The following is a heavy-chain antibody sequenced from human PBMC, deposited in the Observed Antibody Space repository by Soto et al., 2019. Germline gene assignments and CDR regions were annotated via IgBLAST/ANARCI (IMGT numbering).Heavy chain of an antibody. CDR3: ASHGKLTSMPNYFHL. J-gene: IGHJ4*02. CDR2: IYPGDSDT. D-gene: IGHD1-1*01. V-gene: IGHV5-51*01. Sequence: GESLKISCKGSGYSFTSYWIAWVRQMPGKGLECMGIIYPGDSDTRYSPSFQGQVTISVDKSINTAYLQWSSLRASDTAIYYCASHGKLTSMPNYFHLSGQ. CDR1: GYSFTSYW.